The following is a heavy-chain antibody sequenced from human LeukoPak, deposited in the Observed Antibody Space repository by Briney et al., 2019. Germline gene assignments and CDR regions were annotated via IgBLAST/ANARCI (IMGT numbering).Heavy chain of an antibody. CDR2: ISGSGGST. D-gene: IGHD3-3*01. V-gene: IGHV3-23*01. J-gene: IGHJ4*02. CDR3: AKDAKRNYDFWDRFDY. CDR1: GFTFGKYI. Sequence: GGSLRLSCTTSGFTFGKYIMTWVRQAPGKGLEWVSAISGSGGSTYYADSVKGRFTISRDNSKNTLYLQMNSLRAEDTALYYCAKDAKRNYDFWDRFDYWGQGTLVTVSS.